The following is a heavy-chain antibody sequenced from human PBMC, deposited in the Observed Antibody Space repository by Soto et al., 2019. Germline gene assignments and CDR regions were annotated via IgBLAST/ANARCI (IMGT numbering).Heavy chain of an antibody. Sequence: QVQLQESGPGLVRPSQTLSLTCTVSRDSISRGDYYWSWIRQHAGKGLEWIGYVTPSGSSFYNPSLQSRVIISVDTSKNQFALKLTPVTAADTAVYYCARTRTDTSSSVDRWGQGTLVTVSS. CDR3: ARTRTDTSSSVDR. V-gene: IGHV4-31*03. D-gene: IGHD6-6*01. CDR2: VTPSGSS. CDR1: RDSISRGDYY. J-gene: IGHJ5*02.